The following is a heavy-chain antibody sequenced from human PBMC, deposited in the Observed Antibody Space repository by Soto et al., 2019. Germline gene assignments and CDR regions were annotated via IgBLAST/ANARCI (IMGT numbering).Heavy chain of an antibody. Sequence: SETLSLTCTVSGGSISSSSYYWGWIRQPPGKGLEWIGSIYYSGSTYYNPSLKSRVTISVDTSKNQFSLKLSSVTAADTAVYYCARSTISPPYNWFDPWGQGTLVTVSS. D-gene: IGHD3-3*01. J-gene: IGHJ5*02. CDR3: ARSTISPPYNWFDP. V-gene: IGHV4-39*01. CDR2: IYYSGST. CDR1: GGSISSSSYY.